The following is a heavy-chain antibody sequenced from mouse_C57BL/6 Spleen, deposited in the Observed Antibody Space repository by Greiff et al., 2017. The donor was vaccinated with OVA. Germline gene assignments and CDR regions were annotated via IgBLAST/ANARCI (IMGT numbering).Heavy chain of an antibody. V-gene: IGHV1-52*01. Sequence: QVQLQQPGAELVRPGSSVKLSCKASGYTFTSYWMHWVKQRPIQGLEWIGNIDPSDSETHYNQKFKDKATLTVDKSSSTAYMQLSSLTSEDSAVYYCARRDYSNYAGAMDYWGQGTSVTVSS. D-gene: IGHD2-5*01. CDR2: IDPSDSET. CDR3: ARRDYSNYAGAMDY. CDR1: GYTFTSYW. J-gene: IGHJ4*01.